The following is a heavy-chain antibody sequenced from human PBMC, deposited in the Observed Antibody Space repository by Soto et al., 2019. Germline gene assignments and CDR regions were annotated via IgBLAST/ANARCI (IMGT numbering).Heavy chain of an antibody. D-gene: IGHD2-21*01. Sequence: SETLSLTCAVYGGSFSGYYWSWIRQPPGKGLEWIGEINHSGSTNYNPSLKSRVTISVDTSKNQFSLKLSSVTAADTAVYYCARVLIVYRFERWGQGTLVTVSS. CDR2: INHSGST. CDR1: GGSFSGYY. J-gene: IGHJ5*02. CDR3: ARVLIVYRFER. V-gene: IGHV4-34*01.